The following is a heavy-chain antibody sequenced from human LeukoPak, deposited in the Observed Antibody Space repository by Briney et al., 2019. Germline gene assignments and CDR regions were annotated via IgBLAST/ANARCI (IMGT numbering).Heavy chain of an antibody. CDR2: INHSGST. CDR3: ARGVVDITSWFDP. D-gene: IGHD5-12*01. CDR1: GGSFSGYY. V-gene: IGHV4-34*01. J-gene: IGHJ5*02. Sequence: SETLSLTCAVYGGSFSGYYWSWIRQPPGKGLEWIGEINHSGSTNYNPSLKSRVTISVDTSNNQFSLKLSSVTAADTAVYYCARGVVDITSWFDPWGQGTLVTVSS.